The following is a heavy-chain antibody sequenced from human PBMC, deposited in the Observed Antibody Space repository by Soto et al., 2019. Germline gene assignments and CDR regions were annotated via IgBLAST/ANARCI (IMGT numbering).Heavy chain of an antibody. V-gene: IGHV3-23*04. J-gene: IGHJ1*01. Sequence: EVQLVETGGGLIQPGESLRLSCVASGFNVGTNYVSWVRQAPGKGLEFVSLLTSTSLFYGRGSTYYADSVKGRPIISRDTSKNTVYLQMNNLTADDTGVYYCAGRPWLLGFWGQGTRVTVSS. CDR2: TSLFYGRGST. CDR3: AGRPWLLGF. CDR1: GFNVGTNY. D-gene: IGHD5-12*01.